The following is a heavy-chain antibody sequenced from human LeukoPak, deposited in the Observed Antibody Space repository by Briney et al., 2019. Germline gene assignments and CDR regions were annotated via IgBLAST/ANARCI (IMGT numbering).Heavy chain of an antibody. J-gene: IGHJ4*02. CDR1: GGSISSYY. V-gene: IGHV4-4*07. CDR2: IYTSGST. Sequence: PSETLSLTCTVSGGSISSYYWSWIRQPAGKGLEWIGRIYTSGSTNCNPSLKSRVTMSVDTSKNQFSLKLSSVTAADTAVYYCASVTIFGVVSDWGQGTLVTVSS. CDR3: ASVTIFGVVSD. D-gene: IGHD3-3*01.